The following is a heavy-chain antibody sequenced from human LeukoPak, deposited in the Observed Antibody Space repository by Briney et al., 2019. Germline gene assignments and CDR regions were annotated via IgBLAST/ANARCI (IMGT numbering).Heavy chain of an antibody. CDR2: IYYSGST. V-gene: IGHV4-59*01. Sequence: SETLPLTCTVSGGSISSYYWSWIRQPPGKGLEWIGYIYYSGSTNYNPSLKSRVTISVDTSKNQFSLKLSSVTAADTAVYYCARWGVLDAFDIWGQGTMVTVSS. CDR3: ARWGVLDAFDI. D-gene: IGHD3-16*01. J-gene: IGHJ3*02. CDR1: GGSISSYY.